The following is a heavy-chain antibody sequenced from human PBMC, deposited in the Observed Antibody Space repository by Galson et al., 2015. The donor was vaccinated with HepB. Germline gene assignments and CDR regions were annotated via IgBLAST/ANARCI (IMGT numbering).Heavy chain of an antibody. V-gene: IGHV3-30-3*01. CDR3: TGGGFDY. CDR2: ISHDASDI. J-gene: IGHJ4*02. CDR1: GFTFSSYA. Sequence: SLRLSCAASGFTFSSYALHWVRQAPGRGLEWVAVISHDASDIFYTESVKGRFSISRDNSNNTLYLQMNSLRGEDTAVYYCTGGGFDYWGQGTLVSVSS. D-gene: IGHD3-16*01.